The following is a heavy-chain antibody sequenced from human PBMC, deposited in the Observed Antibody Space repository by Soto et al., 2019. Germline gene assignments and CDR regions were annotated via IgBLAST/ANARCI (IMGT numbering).Heavy chain of an antibody. CDR2: IYYSGST. D-gene: IGHD5-12*01. Sequence: SETLSLTCTVSGGSVSSGSYYWSWIRQPPGKGLEWIGYIYYSGSTNYNPSLKSRVTISVDTSKNQFSLKLSSVTAADTAVYYCARDARLFGGYGGYWGQGTLVTVSS. CDR1: GGSVSSGSYY. CDR3: ARDARLFGGYGGY. J-gene: IGHJ4*02. V-gene: IGHV4-61*01.